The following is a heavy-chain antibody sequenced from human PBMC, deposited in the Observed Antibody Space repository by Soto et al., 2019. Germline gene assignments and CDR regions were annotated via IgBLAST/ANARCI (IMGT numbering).Heavy chain of an antibody. J-gene: IGHJ5*02. Sequence: QVQLQESGPGLVKPSETLSLTCTVSGGSISSYYWSWIRQPPGKGLEWIGYIYYSGSTNYNPSLKSRVTISVDTSKNQFSLKLSSVTAADTAVYYCARGAGTTIFGVVLNWFDPWGQGTLVTVSS. D-gene: IGHD3-3*01. CDR1: GGSISSYY. CDR2: IYYSGST. V-gene: IGHV4-59*01. CDR3: ARGAGTTIFGVVLNWFDP.